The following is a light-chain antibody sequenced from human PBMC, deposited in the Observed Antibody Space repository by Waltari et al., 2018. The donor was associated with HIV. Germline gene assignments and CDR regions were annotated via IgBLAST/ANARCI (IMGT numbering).Light chain of an antibody. Sequence: QSALTQPRSVSGSPGQSVTISCTGTSSDVGDYTYVSWYQHHPGNAPKLIVYDVSKRPSGVPYRVSGSKSGSTASLAISGLQADDDADYYCCSYAGSYPLFGGGTKLTVL. CDR1: SSDVGDYTY. V-gene: IGLV2-11*01. J-gene: IGLJ2*01. CDR3: CSYAGSYPL. CDR2: DVS.